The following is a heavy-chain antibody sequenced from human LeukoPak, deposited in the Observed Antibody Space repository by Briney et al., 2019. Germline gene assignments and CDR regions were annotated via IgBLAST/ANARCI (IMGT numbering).Heavy chain of an antibody. J-gene: IGHJ6*02. CDR3: ARAHFIASYYYGVDV. CDR1: GGSVTSGSSY. Sequence: SETLSLTCTVSGGSVTSGSSYWGWFRQPPGKGLEWIGNIYYSGNTYYSPSLTSRVTISVDTSKNQFFLKLSSVSAADTAVYYCARAHFIASYYYGVDVWGQGTTVSVSS. CDR2: IYYSGNT. V-gene: IGHV4-39*07. D-gene: IGHD3-3*02.